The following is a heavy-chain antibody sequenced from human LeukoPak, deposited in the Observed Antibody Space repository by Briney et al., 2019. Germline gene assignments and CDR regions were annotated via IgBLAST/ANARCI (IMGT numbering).Heavy chain of an antibody. J-gene: IGHJ5*02. CDR1: GGSISTYH. CDR3: ARRTDSGSYNWFDH. D-gene: IGHD1-26*01. Sequence: PSGTLSLTCTVSGGSISTYHWNWIRQPAGKGLEWIGRIQNSDTNYSPSLKSRVIISVDTSKKQFSLKLSSVTAADTAVYYCARRTDSGSYNWFDHWGQGTLVTVSS. CDR2: IQNSDT. V-gene: IGHV4-4*07.